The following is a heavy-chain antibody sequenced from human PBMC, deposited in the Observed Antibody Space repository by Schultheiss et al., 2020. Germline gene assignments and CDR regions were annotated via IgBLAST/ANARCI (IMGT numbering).Heavy chain of an antibody. J-gene: IGHJ5*02. CDR1: GFTLSSYA. CDR2: INTGNGNT. D-gene: IGHD4-17*01. Sequence: ASVKVSCKASGFTLSSYAMHWVRQAPGQSLEWMGWINTGNGNTKYSQKFQGRVTITRDTSASTAYMDLSSLRSEDTAVYYCAREQNDYGDNWFDPWGQGTLVTVSS. CDR3: AREQNDYGDNWFDP. V-gene: IGHV1-3*04.